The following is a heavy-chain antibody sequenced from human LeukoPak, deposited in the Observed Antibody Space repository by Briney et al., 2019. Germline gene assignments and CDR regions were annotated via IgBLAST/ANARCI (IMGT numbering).Heavy chain of an antibody. D-gene: IGHD3-10*01. CDR2: MNPNSGNT. Sequence: ASVKVSCKASGYTFTSYDINWVRQATGQGLEWMGWMNPNSGNTGYAQKFQGRVTMTRDTSISTAYMELSRLRSDDTAVYYCARAVYGSGKRGTDYWGQGTLVTVSS. V-gene: IGHV1-8*01. CDR1: GYTFTSYD. CDR3: ARAVYGSGKRGTDY. J-gene: IGHJ4*02.